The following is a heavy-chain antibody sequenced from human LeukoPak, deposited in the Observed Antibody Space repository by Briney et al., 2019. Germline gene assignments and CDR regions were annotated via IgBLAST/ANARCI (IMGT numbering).Heavy chain of an antibody. J-gene: IGHJ3*02. Sequence: PGGRLRLSCAASGFTFSSYSMKRVRQAPGKGLEWVSYISSSSSTIYYADSVKGRFTISRDNAKNSLYLQMNSLRAEDTALYHCAREGVGATLNAFDIWGQGTMVTVSS. CDR3: AREGVGATLNAFDI. V-gene: IGHV3-48*04. D-gene: IGHD1-26*01. CDR1: GFTFSSYS. CDR2: ISSSSSTI.